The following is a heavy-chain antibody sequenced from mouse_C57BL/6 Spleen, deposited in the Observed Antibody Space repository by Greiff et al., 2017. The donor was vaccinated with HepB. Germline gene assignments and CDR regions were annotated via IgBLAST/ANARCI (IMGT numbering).Heavy chain of an antibody. V-gene: IGHV1-80*01. Sequence: VQLQQSGAELVKPGASVKISCKASGYAFSSYWMNWVKQRPGKGLEWIGQIYPGDGDTNYNGKFKDKATLTADKSSSTAYMQLSSLTSADSAVYFCARCYSDRGWFAYWGQGTLVTVSA. D-gene: IGHD2-12*01. CDR2: IYPGDGDT. J-gene: IGHJ3*01. CDR3: ARCYSDRGWFAY. CDR1: GYAFSSYW.